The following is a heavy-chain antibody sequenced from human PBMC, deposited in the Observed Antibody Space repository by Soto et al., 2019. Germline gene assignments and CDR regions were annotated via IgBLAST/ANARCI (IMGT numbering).Heavy chain of an antibody. Sequence: GGSLRLSCAASGFTFSSYAMSWVRQAPGKGLEWVSAISGSGGSTYYADSVKGRFTISRDNSKNTLYLQMNSLRAEDTAVYYCAKAGYGSSWYRVLAYYYYYYGMDVWGQGTTVTVSS. V-gene: IGHV3-23*01. CDR3: AKAGYGSSWYRVLAYYYYYYGMDV. J-gene: IGHJ6*02. CDR2: ISGSGGST. D-gene: IGHD6-13*01. CDR1: GFTFSSYA.